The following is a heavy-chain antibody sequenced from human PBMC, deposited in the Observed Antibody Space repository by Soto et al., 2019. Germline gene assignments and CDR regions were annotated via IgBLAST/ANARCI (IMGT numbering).Heavy chain of an antibody. CDR2: ISSDGNVK. D-gene: IGHD3-10*01. J-gene: IGHJ4*02. Sequence: PGGSLRLSCEASGFTFISYWMLWVRQAPGKGLVWVSRISSDGNVKSYADSVKGRFTISRDNAKNTLFLQMNSLRAEDTAVYYCTRGGFYGSIDYWAQGTLVTVSS. CDR1: GFTFISYW. CDR3: TRGGFYGSIDY. V-gene: IGHV3-74*01.